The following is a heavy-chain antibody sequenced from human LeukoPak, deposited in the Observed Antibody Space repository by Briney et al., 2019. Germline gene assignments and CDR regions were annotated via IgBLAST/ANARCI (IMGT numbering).Heavy chain of an antibody. Sequence: SETLSLTCTVSGGSINSYYWSWIRQPPGKGLEWIEYIYFSGSTNYNTSLKSRVTISLDTSKNQFSLKLNSVTAADTAVYYCARTLLARLFDYRGQGALVTVSS. CDR1: GGSINSYY. CDR3: ARTLLARLFDY. CDR2: IYFSGST. J-gene: IGHJ4*02. V-gene: IGHV4-59*08. D-gene: IGHD2-8*02.